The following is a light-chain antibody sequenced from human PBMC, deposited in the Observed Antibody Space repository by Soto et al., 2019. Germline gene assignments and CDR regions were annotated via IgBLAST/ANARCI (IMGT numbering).Light chain of an antibody. CDR3: QHYVTSSIT. CDR1: QSVGRD. Sequence: EIVMTQSPATLSVSPGEGATLSCRASQSVGRDLAWYQQKPGQAPRLLMYGASSRATGTPDRISGGGSGTDFTLTISRLEPEDFAVYYCQHYVTSSITFGQGTRLEIK. V-gene: IGKV3-20*01. CDR2: GAS. J-gene: IGKJ5*01.